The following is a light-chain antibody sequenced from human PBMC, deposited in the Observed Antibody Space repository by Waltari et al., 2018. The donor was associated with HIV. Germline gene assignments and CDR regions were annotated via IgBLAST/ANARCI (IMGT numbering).Light chain of an antibody. CDR2: DNN. Sequence: QSVLTQPPSLSAAPGQKVTISCSGSASNIGKNYVSWYQQLPETAPKLIIYDNNKRPSGIPDRFSGSTSGTSATLAITGLRTGDEADYYCGTWDSSVSAGVFGGGTKLTVL. J-gene: IGLJ3*02. CDR1: ASNIGKNY. V-gene: IGLV1-51*01. CDR3: GTWDSSVSAGV.